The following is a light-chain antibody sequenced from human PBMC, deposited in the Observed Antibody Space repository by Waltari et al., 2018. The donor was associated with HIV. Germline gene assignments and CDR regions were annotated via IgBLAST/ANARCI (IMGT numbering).Light chain of an antibody. CDR2: CAS. J-gene: IGKJ4*01. CDR3: QQYYTLRST. CDR1: RTVLYNRNY. Sequence: DIVMTQSPDSLAVSLGARATVTCTSSRTVLYNRNYLAWYQQNPGQAPKVLIYCASTRAFGVSDRFSGSGSGTDFSLTISRVQADDVAIYYCQQYYTLRSTFGGGTKIEI. V-gene: IGKV4-1*01.